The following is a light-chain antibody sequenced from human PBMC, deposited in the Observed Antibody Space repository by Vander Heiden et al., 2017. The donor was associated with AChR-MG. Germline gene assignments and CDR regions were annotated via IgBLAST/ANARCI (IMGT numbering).Light chain of an antibody. V-gene: IGLV1-51*01. CDR3: GAWDSSLDTGV. Sequence: QSVLTQPPSVSAAPGRKVTISCSGSSPNIGHNYVSWYQQFPGTAPKLPIFDNDKRPSGIPDRFTGSKSGTSATLGISGLQTGDEADYYCGAWDSSLDTGVFGTGTTVTV. CDR1: SPNIGHNY. CDR2: DND. J-gene: IGLJ1*01.